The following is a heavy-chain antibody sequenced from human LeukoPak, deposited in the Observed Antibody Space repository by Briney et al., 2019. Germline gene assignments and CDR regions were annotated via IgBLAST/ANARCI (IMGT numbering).Heavy chain of an antibody. CDR2: IYTSGST. D-gene: IGHD6-13*01. CDR3: ARAIAAAGTTWFDP. V-gene: IGHV4-4*07. CDR1: GGSISSYY. J-gene: IGHJ5*02. Sequence: SETLSLTCTVSGGSISSYYWSWIRQPAGKGLEGIGRIYTSGSTNYNPSLKSRVTMSVDTSKNQFSLKLSSVTAADTAVYYCARAIAAAGTTWFDPWGQGTLVTVSS.